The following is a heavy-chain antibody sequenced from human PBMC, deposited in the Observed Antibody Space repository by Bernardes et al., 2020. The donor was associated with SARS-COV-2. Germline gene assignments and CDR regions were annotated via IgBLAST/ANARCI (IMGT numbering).Heavy chain of an antibody. J-gene: IGHJ4*02. CDR1: GYTFTGYY. CDR2: INPNSGGT. D-gene: IGHD2-15*01. CDR3: ARASKKAYCSGGSCPLDY. Sequence: ASVKVSCKASGYTFTGYYMHWVRQAPGQGLEWMGWINPNSGGTNYAQKFQGWVTMTRDTSISTAYMELSRLRSDDTAVYYCARASKKAYCSGGSCPLDYWGQGTLVTVSS. V-gene: IGHV1-2*04.